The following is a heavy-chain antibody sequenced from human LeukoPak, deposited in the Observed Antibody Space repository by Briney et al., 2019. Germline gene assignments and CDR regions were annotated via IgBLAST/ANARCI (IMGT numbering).Heavy chain of an antibody. V-gene: IGHV4-59*08. D-gene: IGHD3-16*02. Sequence: PSETLSLTCTVSGGSIGTYYWSWIRQSPGKGLEWIGYIYVTGTRYNPYLQSRVTNSVDRSRNQFFLKMSSVTAADTAVYYCARHIGGGIEDMDVWGKGTKVIVSS. CDR2: IYVTGT. J-gene: IGHJ6*03. CDR3: ARHIGGGIEDMDV. CDR1: GGSIGTYY.